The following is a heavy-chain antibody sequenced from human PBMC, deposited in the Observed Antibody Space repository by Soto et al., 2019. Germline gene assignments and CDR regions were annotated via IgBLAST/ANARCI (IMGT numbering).Heavy chain of an antibody. D-gene: IGHD2-2*02. CDR3: AKEAEENEQVPIPGDN. V-gene: IGHV3-23*01. CDR2: ISGSGTMK. Sequence: HPGGSLRLSCVASGFTFRNHAMTWVRQAPGKGLEWVSGISGSGTMKYYADSVRGHFTISRENAKNTLHLQMDNLRVEDTAVYYCAKEAEENEQVPIPGDNWGQGTLVTVSS. CDR1: GFTFRNHA. J-gene: IGHJ4*02.